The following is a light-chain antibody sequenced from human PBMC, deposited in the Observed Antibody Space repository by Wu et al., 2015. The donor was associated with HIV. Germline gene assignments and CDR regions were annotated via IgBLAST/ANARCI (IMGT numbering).Light chain of an antibody. CDR3: LQHNIYPFT. CDR1: QGINTY. J-gene: IGKJ3*01. CDR2: AAS. Sequence: DIQMTQSPSAVSASVGDRVTITCRASQGINTYLDWIQQKPGEVPKRLIYAASSLQSGVPSRFSGSGSGTEFTLTINSLQPEDVATYFCLQHNIYPFTFGPGTKVNIK. V-gene: IGKV1-17*03.